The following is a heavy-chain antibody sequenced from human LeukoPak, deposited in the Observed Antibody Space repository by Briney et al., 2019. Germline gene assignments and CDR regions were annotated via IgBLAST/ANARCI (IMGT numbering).Heavy chain of an antibody. CDR2: IWYDGSNK. V-gene: IGHV3-33*01. J-gene: IGHJ4*02. D-gene: IGHD3-16*02. Sequence: GGSLRLSCAASGFTFSSYGMHLVRQAPGKGLEWVAVIWYDGSNKYYADSVKGRFTISRDNSKNTLYLHMYSLRAEDTAIYYCARAGSYRFDYWGQGTLVTVSS. CDR1: GFTFSSYG. CDR3: ARAGSYRFDY.